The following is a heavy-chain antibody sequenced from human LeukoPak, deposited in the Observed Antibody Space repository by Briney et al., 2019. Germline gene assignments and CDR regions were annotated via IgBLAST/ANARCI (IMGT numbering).Heavy chain of an antibody. CDR1: GYSISSGYY. Sequence: PSETLSLTCTVSGYSISSGYYWGWIRQPPGKGLEWIGSIYHSGNTYYNPSLKSRVTISVDTSKNQFSLKLSSVTAADTAVFYCATSGWYLLPGIYWGQGTLVTVSS. J-gene: IGHJ4*02. CDR3: ATSGWYLLPGIY. V-gene: IGHV4-38-2*02. CDR2: IYHSGNT. D-gene: IGHD6-19*01.